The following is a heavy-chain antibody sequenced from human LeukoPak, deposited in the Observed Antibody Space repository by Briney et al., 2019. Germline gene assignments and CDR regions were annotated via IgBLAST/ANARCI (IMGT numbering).Heavy chain of an antibody. Sequence: AGGPLRLSCSASGFTFSSYTMHWVRQAPGKGLEYVSAISPNGGSTYYGDSVKGRFTISRDNSKKTLYLQMSSLRAEDTAVYYCVKTIAVAGNFDYWGQGTLVTVS. D-gene: IGHD6-13*01. CDR1: GFTFSSYT. CDR3: VKTIAVAGNFDY. CDR2: ISPNGGST. V-gene: IGHV3-64D*09. J-gene: IGHJ4*02.